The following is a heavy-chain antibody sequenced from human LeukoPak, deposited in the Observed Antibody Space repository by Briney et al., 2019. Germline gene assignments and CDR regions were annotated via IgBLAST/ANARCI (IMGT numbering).Heavy chain of an antibody. CDR1: GGSISSSSYY. D-gene: IGHD1-1*01. V-gene: IGHV4-39*01. J-gene: IGHJ4*02. CDR3: ARPSHDAFDY. Sequence: PSETLSLTCTVSGGSISSSSYYWGWLRQPPGKGLEWIGSIYYSGSTYYNPSLKSRVTISVDTSKNQFSLKLSSATAADTAVYYCARPSHDAFDYWGQGTLVTVSS. CDR2: IYYSGST.